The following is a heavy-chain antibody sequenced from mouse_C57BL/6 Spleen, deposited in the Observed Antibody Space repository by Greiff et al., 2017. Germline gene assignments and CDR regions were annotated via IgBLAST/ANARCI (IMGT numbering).Heavy chain of an antibody. Sequence: EESGPGLVKPSQSLSLTCSVTGYSITSGYYWNWIRQFPGNKLEWMGYISYDGSNNYNPSLKNRISITRDTSKNQFFLKLNSVTTEDTATYYCARGEGAMDYWGQGTSVTVSS. V-gene: IGHV3-6*01. CDR3: ARGEGAMDY. J-gene: IGHJ4*01. CDR2: ISYDGSN. CDR1: GYSITSGYY.